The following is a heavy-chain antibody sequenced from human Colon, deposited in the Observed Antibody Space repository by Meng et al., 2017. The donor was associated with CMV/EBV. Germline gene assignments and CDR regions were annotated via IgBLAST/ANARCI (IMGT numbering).Heavy chain of an antibody. CDR1: GFTFTDYS. D-gene: IGHD3-10*01. J-gene: IGHJ4*02. CDR3: AGYSGVADSADDF. Sequence: GESLKISCATSGFTFTDYSLNWVRQAPGKGLEWVSSISSRSTYISYADSVKGRFTVSRDNARNSVYLQMSSLRAEDTAVYYCAGYSGVADSADDFWGQGTLVTVSS. V-gene: IGHV3-21*04. CDR2: ISSRSTYI.